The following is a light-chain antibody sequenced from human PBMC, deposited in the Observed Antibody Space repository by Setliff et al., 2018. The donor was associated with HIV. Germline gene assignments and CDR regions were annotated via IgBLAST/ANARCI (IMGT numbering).Light chain of an antibody. CDR2: NVY. V-gene: IGLV2-11*01. Sequence: HSALTQPRSVSGSPGQSVTFSCTGSSSDVGAYNFVSWYQQHPGKAPKLIIYNVYKRPSGVPDRFSGSKSGDTASQTISGLQSEDEADYYCCSYAGTDTYIFGSGTKVTVL. CDR3: CSYAGTDTYI. CDR1: SSDVGAYNF. J-gene: IGLJ1*01.